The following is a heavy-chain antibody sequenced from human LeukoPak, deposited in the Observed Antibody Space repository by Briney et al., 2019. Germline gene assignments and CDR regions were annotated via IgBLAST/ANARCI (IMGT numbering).Heavy chain of an antibody. V-gene: IGHV3-23*01. Sequence: PGGSLRLSCAASGFTFSSYAMSWVRQAPGKGLEWVSAISGSGGSTYYADSVKGRFTISRDNSKNTLYLQMNSLRAEDTAVYYCAKTFLSAVAGYVFDYWGQGTLVTVSS. CDR3: AKTFLSAVAGYVFDY. CDR1: GFTFSSYA. CDR2: ISGSGGST. D-gene: IGHD6-19*01. J-gene: IGHJ4*02.